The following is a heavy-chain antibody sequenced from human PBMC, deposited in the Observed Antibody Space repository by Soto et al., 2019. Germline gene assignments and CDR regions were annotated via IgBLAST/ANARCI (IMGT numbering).Heavy chain of an antibody. D-gene: IGHD2-8*01. CDR3: AKNGQPPYYYYGLDV. CDR2: ISGYNGDT. J-gene: IGHJ6*02. CDR1: GYTFTRYG. V-gene: IGHV1-18*01. Sequence: AASVKVSCKASGYTFTRYGISWVRQAPGQGLEWMGWISGYNGDTNYAQKFQGRVSMTIDTSTTTAYMELRSLTSDDTAVYYCAKNGQPPYYYYGLDVWGQGTKVTVSS.